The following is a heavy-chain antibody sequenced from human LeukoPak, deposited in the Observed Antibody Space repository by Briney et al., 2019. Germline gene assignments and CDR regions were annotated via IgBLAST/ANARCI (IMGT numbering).Heavy chain of an antibody. CDR2: ISGSGGST. CDR1: GFTFSSYA. Sequence: GGSLRLSCAASGFTFSSYAMSWVRQAPGKGLEWVSAISGSGGSTYYAXSVXXRFTISRDNSKNTLYLQMNSLRAEDTAVYYCAXGXGSIVXXXXPFDYWGQGTLVTVSS. CDR3: AXGXGSIVXXXXPFDY. J-gene: IGHJ4*02. V-gene: IGHV3-23*01. D-gene: IGHD2-2*01.